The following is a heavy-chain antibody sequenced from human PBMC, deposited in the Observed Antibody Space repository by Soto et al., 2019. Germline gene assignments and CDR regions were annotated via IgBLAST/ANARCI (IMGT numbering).Heavy chain of an antibody. J-gene: IGHJ5*02. D-gene: IGHD2-2*01. Sequence: QVQLVQSGAEVKKPGASVKVSCKASGYTFTGHYIHWVRQTPRQGPEWMGEIAPASGDTRYPQKYQGRVTLTIDTPTSTAYMDLRSLTSDDTAVYYCARVIPGVEAWFDPWGQGTLVTVSS. CDR3: ARVIPGVEAWFDP. CDR2: IAPASGDT. CDR1: GYTFTGHY. V-gene: IGHV1-2*02.